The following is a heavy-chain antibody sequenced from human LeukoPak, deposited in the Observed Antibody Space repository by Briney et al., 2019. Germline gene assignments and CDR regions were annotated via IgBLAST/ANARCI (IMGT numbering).Heavy chain of an antibody. D-gene: IGHD6-13*01. J-gene: IGHJ3*02. V-gene: IGHV3-33*01. CDR1: GLIFSSYG. Sequence: GGSLRLSCAASGLIFSSYGMHWVRQAPGKGLEWVAVIWYDGSKKYYADSVKGRFTISRDNSKNTLYLQMNSLRPEDTAVYYCASAGSSGDEGDAFDIWGQGTMVTVSS. CDR2: IWYDGSKK. CDR3: ASAGSSGDEGDAFDI.